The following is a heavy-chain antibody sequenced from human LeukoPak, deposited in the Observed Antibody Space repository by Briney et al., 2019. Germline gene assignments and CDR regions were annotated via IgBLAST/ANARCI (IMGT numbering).Heavy chain of an antibody. Sequence: PSETLSLTCTVSGGSISSSSYYWGWIRQPPGKGLEWIGSIYYSGSTYYNPSLKSRVTISVDTSKNQFSLKLSSVTAADTAVYYCARVSIVGPPDYWGQGTLVTVSS. CDR2: IYYSGST. CDR3: ARVSIVGPPDY. J-gene: IGHJ4*02. D-gene: IGHD3-16*02. V-gene: IGHV4-39*07. CDR1: GGSISSSSYY.